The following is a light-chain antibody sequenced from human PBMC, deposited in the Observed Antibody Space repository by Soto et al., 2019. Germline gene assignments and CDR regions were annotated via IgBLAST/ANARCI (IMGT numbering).Light chain of an antibody. V-gene: IGKV1-12*01. Sequence: DIQMTQSPSSVSASVGDKVSISCRASQGISSLLAWYQQKPGKAPNLLIHTASSLQSGVPSRFSGSGSGTDFTLTISSLQPEDFATYYCQQANSFPLTFGAGTKVEIK. CDR1: QGISSL. J-gene: IGKJ4*01. CDR3: QQANSFPLT. CDR2: TAS.